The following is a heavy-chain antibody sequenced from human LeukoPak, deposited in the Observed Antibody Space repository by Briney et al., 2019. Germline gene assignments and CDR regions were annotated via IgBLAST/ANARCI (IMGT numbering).Heavy chain of an antibody. CDR3: ARSYSDHLFGMDV. Sequence: GGSLRLSCVASGFIVSSYYMTWVRQAPGKGLEWVSVIYSGGSTYYADSVKGRVAISRDNSKNTVFLQMNSVRAEDTAVYFCARSYSDHLFGMDVWGQGTTVTVTS. CDR1: GFIVSSYY. V-gene: IGHV3-66*01. D-gene: IGHD4-17*01. CDR2: IYSGGST. J-gene: IGHJ6*02.